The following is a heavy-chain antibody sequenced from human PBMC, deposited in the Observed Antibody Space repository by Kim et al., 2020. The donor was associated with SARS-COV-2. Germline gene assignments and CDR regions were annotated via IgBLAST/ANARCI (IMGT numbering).Heavy chain of an antibody. Sequence: SETLSLTCTVSGGSISSYYWSWIRQPPGKGLEWMGYIYYSGSTNYNPSFKSRVTISVDTSKNQFSLKLSSVTAADTAVYYCARDGGDYYDSSGHYYFDYWGQGTLVTVSS. D-gene: IGHD3-22*01. V-gene: IGHV4-59*13. CDR1: GGSISSYY. CDR3: ARDGGDYYDSSGHYYFDY. J-gene: IGHJ4*02. CDR2: IYYSGST.